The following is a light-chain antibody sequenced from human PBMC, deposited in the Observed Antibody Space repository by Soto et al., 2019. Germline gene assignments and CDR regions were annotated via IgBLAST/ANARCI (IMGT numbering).Light chain of an antibody. CDR3: SSYTSRSSSTYV. Sequence: QSALTQPAPVSGSPGQSITISCTGTSSDVGGYNYVSWYQQHPGKAPKLMIYDVSNRPSGVSNRFSGSKSGNTASLTISGLQAEDEADYYCSSYTSRSSSTYVFGTGTKVTVL. V-gene: IGLV2-14*01. J-gene: IGLJ1*01. CDR2: DVS. CDR1: SSDVGGYNY.